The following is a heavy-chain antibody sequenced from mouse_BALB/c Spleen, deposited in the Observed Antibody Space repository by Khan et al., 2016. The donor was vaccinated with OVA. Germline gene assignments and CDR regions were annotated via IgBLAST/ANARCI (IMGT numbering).Heavy chain of an antibody. CDR2: IYPGNGDT. CDR1: GYKITSYN. J-gene: IGHJ3*01. V-gene: IGHV1-12*01. Sequence: QSGAELVKPGASVKMSCKASGYKITSYNMHWVKQTPGQGLEWIGTIYPGNGDTSYNQKFKGKATLTADKSSNTAYMQVSSLTSEDSAVYYCARDYGSSYDWFAYWGQGTLVTVSA. D-gene: IGHD1-1*01. CDR3: ARDYGSSYDWFAY.